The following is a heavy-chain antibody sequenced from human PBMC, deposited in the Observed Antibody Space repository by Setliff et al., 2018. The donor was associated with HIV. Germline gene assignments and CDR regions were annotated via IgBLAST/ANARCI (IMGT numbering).Heavy chain of an antibody. Sequence: SETLSLTCAVSGGSISSSNWWNWVRQAPGKGLEWIGEIYHSGSTNYNPSPKSRVTISVDKSKNQFSLNLSSVTAADTAAYYCASRNLEMATITSYFDYWGQGTLVTVSS. V-gene: IGHV4-4*02. CDR2: IYHSGST. CDR1: GGSISSSNW. J-gene: IGHJ4*02. CDR3: ASRNLEMATITSYFDY. D-gene: IGHD5-12*01.